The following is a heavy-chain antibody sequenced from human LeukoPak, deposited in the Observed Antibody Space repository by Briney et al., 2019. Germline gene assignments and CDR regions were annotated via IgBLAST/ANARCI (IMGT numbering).Heavy chain of an antibody. V-gene: IGHV3-30-3*01. CDR1: GFTFSSYA. Sequence: PGGSLRLSCAASGFTFSSYAMHWVRQAPGKGLEWVAVISYDGSNKYYADSVKGRFTISRDNSKNTLYLQMNSLRAEDTAVYYCAREYLPRWRVTTVTGWFDPWGQGTLVTVSS. CDR3: AREYLPRWRVTTVTGWFDP. D-gene: IGHD4-11*01. CDR2: ISYDGSNK. J-gene: IGHJ5*02.